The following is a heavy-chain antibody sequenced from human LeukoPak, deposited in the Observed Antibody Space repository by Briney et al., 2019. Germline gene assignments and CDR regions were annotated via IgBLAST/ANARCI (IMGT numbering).Heavy chain of an antibody. CDR3: ARAADFIAALDY. D-gene: IGHD6-13*01. Sequence: ASVKVSCKASGYTFTGYYMHWVRQAPGQGLEWMGWINPNSGGTNYAQKFQGRVTMTRDTSISTAYMELSRLRSDDTAVYYCARAADFIAALDYWGQGTLVTVSS. CDR1: GYTFTGYY. V-gene: IGHV1-2*02. CDR2: INPNSGGT. J-gene: IGHJ4*02.